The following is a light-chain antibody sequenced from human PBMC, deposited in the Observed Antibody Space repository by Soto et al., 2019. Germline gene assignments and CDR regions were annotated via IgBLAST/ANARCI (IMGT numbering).Light chain of an antibody. Sequence: EKVMTQSPATLSVSPGERATLSCRASQSVRSNLAWYQKKPGQAPRLLIYDASTRATGIPARFSGSGSGTEFTLIISSLQSADFAVFYCQQYKDWPPWTFGPGTKVEV. CDR2: DAS. J-gene: IGKJ1*01. CDR1: QSVRSN. CDR3: QQYKDWPPWT. V-gene: IGKV3-15*01.